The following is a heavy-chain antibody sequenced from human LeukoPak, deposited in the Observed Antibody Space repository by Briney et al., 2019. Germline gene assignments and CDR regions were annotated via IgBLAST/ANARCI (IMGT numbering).Heavy chain of an antibody. V-gene: IGHV4-59*01. J-gene: IGHJ4*02. CDR3: ARVFRRDGYFDY. CDR2: IFYTGNT. Sequence: SETLSLTCTVSGGSITEYYWSWIWQPPGKGLEWIGYIFYTGNTNYNPSLKSRVTISVDASKNQFSLQLSSVTAADTAVYYCARVFRRDGYFDYWGQGTLVTVSS. D-gene: IGHD5-24*01. CDR1: GGSITEYY.